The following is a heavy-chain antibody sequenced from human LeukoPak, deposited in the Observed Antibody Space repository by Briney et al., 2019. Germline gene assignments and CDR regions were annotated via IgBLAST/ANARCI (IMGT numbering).Heavy chain of an antibody. CDR2: MDPTGSQK. Sequence: GGSLRLSCADSPFTVNGSGMNSVRQAPGKGLEWVANMDPTGSQKRYVDSVRGRFTISKDNPGASLYLDMHSLRAEDTAIYYCAIWTSGNYWGQGTLVTVSS. J-gene: IGHJ4*02. D-gene: IGHD1-1*01. V-gene: IGHV3-7*01. CDR3: AIWTSGNY. CDR1: PFTVNGSG.